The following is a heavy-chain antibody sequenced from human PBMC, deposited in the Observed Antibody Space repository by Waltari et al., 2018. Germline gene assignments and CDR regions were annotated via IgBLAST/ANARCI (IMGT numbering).Heavy chain of an antibody. Sequence: EVQLVGSGGGLVQPGRSLRLSCAASGFDFYDYALHWVRQVPGKGRGWVSVVIGRGATVGYADSVNGRFAISRENAKNSLYLQMNSLRVEDTAFFYCAASRGVYWYFDFWGRGTLVSVSS. CDR2: VIGRGATV. CDR3: AASRGVYWYFDF. CDR1: GFDFYDYA. V-gene: IGHV3-9*01. D-gene: IGHD3-16*01. J-gene: IGHJ2*01.